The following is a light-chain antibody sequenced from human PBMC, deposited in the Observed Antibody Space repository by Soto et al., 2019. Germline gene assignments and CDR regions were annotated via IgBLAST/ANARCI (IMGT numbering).Light chain of an antibody. CDR1: SSDVGGYNY. Sequence: QSALTQPASVSGSPGQSITISCSGSSSDVGGYNYVSWYQQHPGKAPKVLIFEVTKRPSGVSDRFSGFKSDNTASLTISGRLAEDEAYYYCTYCTDSNNFPLFGGGTKLTVL. CDR2: EVT. J-gene: IGLJ3*02. CDR3: TYCTDSNNFPL. V-gene: IGLV2-14*01.